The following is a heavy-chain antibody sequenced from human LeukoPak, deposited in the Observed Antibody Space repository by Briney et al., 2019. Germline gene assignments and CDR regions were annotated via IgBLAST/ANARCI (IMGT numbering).Heavy chain of an antibody. CDR3: AGAEDLGRNAFDI. V-gene: IGHV3-33*08. Sequence: GGSLRLSCAASGFIFSSYGMHWVRQAPGKGLEWVAVIWYGGSKKDYADSVKGRFTISRDNSKNTLHLQMNSLRAEDTAVYYCAGAEDLGRNAFDIWGQGTMVTVSS. J-gene: IGHJ3*02. CDR2: IWYGGSKK. D-gene: IGHD1-26*01. CDR1: GFIFSSYG.